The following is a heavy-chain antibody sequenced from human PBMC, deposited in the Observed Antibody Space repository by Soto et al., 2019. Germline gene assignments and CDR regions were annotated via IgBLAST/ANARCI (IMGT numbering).Heavy chain of an antibody. Sequence: ASVKVSCKASGYTFTSYAMHWVRQAPGQRLEWMGWINAGNGNTKYSQKFQGRVTITRDTSASTAYMELSSLRSEDTAVYYCARSRWELLSSAFDIWGQGTMVTVSS. D-gene: IGHD1-26*01. CDR1: GYTFTSYA. V-gene: IGHV1-3*01. CDR3: ARSRWELLSSAFDI. CDR2: INAGNGNT. J-gene: IGHJ3*02.